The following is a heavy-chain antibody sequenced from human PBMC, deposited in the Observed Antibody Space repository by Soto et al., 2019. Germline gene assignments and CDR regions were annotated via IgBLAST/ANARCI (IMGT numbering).Heavy chain of an antibody. CDR2: INAGNGNT. Sequence: QVQLVQSGAEVKKPGASVKVSCKASGYTFTSYAMHWVRQAPGQRLEWMGWINAGNGNTKYSKKFQGRVTITRDTSASTAYMELSSLRSEDTAVYYCARDRGLRYFDWLSHYNWFDPWGQGTLVTVSS. D-gene: IGHD3-9*01. V-gene: IGHV1-3*01. CDR3: ARDRGLRYFDWLSHYNWFDP. CDR1: GYTFTSYA. J-gene: IGHJ5*02.